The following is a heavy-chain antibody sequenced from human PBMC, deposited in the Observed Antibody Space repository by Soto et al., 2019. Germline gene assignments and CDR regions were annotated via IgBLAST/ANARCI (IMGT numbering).Heavy chain of an antibody. CDR2: IKSKTDGGTT. CDR1: GFTFSNAW. D-gene: IGHD3-3*01. V-gene: IGHV3-15*01. Sequence: PGGSLRLSCAASGFTFSNAWMSWVRQAPGKGLEWVGRIKSKTDGGTTDYAALVKGRFTISRDDSKNTLYLQMNSLKTEDTAVYYCTTWSYYDFWSGYYRNPFDYWGQGTLVTVSS. CDR3: TTWSYYDFWSGYYRNPFDY. J-gene: IGHJ4*02.